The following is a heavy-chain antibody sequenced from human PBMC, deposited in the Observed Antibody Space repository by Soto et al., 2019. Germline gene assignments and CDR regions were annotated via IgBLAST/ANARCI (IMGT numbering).Heavy chain of an antibody. Sequence: SGGSLRLSCAASGFNFSSYGMHWVRQAPGKGLEWVAVIWYDGSNKYYADSVKGRFTISRDNSKNTLYLQMNSLRAEDTAVYYCARSLGYCSSTSCYRNYYYYYRMDVWGQGTTVTVSS. V-gene: IGHV3-33*01. J-gene: IGHJ6*02. CDR2: IWYDGSNK. CDR3: ARSLGYCSSTSCYRNYYYYYRMDV. CDR1: GFNFSSYG. D-gene: IGHD2-2*01.